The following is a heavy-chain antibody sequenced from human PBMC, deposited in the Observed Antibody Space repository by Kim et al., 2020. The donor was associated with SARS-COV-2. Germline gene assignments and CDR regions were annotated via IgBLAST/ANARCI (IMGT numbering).Heavy chain of an antibody. Sequence: TYYNPSLKSRVTISVDTSKNQFSLKLSSVTAADTAVYYCARVPRRFGEPYWGQGTLVTVSS. CDR3: ARVPRRFGEPY. J-gene: IGHJ4*02. D-gene: IGHD3-10*01. V-gene: IGHV4-31*02. CDR2: T.